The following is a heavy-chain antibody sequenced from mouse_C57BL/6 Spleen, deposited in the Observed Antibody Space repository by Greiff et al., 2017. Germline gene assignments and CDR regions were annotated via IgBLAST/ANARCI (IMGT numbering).Heavy chain of an antibody. CDR1: GFNIKDYS. J-gene: IGHJ4*01. CDR3: AKSQGWTGALDD. D-gene: IGHD3-1*01. CDR2: IAPADGAT. V-gene: IGHV14-2*01. Sequence: VQLQQSGAELVRPGASVKLSCTASGFNIKDYSMHWVKQRPEQGLEWIGRIAPADGATTSAPKFPGKAPITADTSSNTADMQTSSLTSEDTAVYYCAKSQGWTGALDDWGKGTSLTVSA.